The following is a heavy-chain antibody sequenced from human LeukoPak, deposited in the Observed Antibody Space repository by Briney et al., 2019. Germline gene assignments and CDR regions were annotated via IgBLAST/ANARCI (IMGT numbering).Heavy chain of an antibody. CDR1: GDSVSSNSAA. CDR3: ARDSDIVVVKEGDYYGMDV. V-gene: IGHV6-1*01. Sequence: SQTLSLTCAISGDSVSSNSAAWNWIRQSPSRGLEWLGRTYYRCKWYNDYAVSVKSRITINPDTSKNQFSLQLNSVTPEDTAVYYCARDSDIVVVKEGDYYGMDVWGKGTTVTVSS. J-gene: IGHJ6*04. D-gene: IGHD2-2*01. CDR2: TYYRCKWYN.